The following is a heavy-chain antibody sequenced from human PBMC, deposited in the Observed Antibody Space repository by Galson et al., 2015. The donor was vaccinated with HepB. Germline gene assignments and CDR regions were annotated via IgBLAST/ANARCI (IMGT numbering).Heavy chain of an antibody. Sequence: SLRLSCAASGYNIGSRAVSWVRQAPGKGPEWIASVNNVGNAYYANSVKGRFTVSRDDSKNTLFLEMNSLSASDTALYYCAREMLNFGGVIVPGWFDPWGQGTLVIVSS. CDR2: VNNVGNA. V-gene: IGHV3-23*01. D-gene: IGHD3-16*02. CDR3: AREMLNFGGVIVPGWFDP. J-gene: IGHJ5*02. CDR1: GYNIGSRA.